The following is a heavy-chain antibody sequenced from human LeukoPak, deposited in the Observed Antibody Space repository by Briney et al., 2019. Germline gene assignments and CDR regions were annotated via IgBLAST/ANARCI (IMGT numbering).Heavy chain of an antibody. J-gene: IGHJ5*01. CDR2: IYYSGIT. Sequence: SETVSLTCTVYARSITSIYCCWARIGQPPGKGLEWIGNIYYSGITYYNPSLKSPVTVSVDKAQNTFPLRVRYVNAPDTAGYYCARQLKSCTPGVFITGKVCWFDSWGQGILVTVSS. V-gene: IGHV4-39*06. CDR1: ARSITSIYCC. CDR3: ARQLKSCTPGVFITGKVCWFDS. D-gene: IGHD3-10*01.